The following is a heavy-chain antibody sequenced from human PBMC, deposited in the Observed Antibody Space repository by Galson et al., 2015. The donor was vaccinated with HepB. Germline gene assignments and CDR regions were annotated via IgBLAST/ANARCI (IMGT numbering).Heavy chain of an antibody. CDR1: GYTFTSYY. CDR2: FNSSGGST. Sequence: SVKVSCKASGYTFTSYYMHWGGKPPGQGLGGMGLFNSSGGSTSYAQKFQGRVTMTRDTSTSTVYMELSSLRSEDTAVYYCARTVATMPDYWGQGTLVTVSS. D-gene: IGHD5-12*01. V-gene: IGHV1-46*01. J-gene: IGHJ4*02. CDR3: ARTVATMPDY.